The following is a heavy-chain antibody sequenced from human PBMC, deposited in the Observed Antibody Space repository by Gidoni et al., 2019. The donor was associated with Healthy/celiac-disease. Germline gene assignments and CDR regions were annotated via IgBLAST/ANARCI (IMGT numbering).Heavy chain of an antibody. CDR1: GGSISSSSYY. CDR3: ARRRRVCGGDCYSFDY. V-gene: IGHV4-39*01. Sequence: QLQLQESGPGLVKPSETLSLTCTVSGGSISSSSYYWGWIRQPPGKGLEWIGSIYYSGSTYYNPSLKSRVTISVDTSKNQFSLKLSSVTAADTAVYYCARRRRVCGGDCYSFDYWGQGTLVTVSS. J-gene: IGHJ4*02. D-gene: IGHD2-21*01. CDR2: IYYSGST.